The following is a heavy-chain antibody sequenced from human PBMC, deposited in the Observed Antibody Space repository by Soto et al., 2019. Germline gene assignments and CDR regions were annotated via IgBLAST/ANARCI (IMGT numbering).Heavy chain of an antibody. D-gene: IGHD6-25*01. V-gene: IGHV1-2*02. CDR3: ARDLGPSSDNDAFDI. CDR1: GYTLTSYS. J-gene: IGHJ3*02. Sequence: SVKVSCKTSGYTLTSYSIHWVRQAPGQGPEWMGWIHPNSGGTIYAQKFQGRVTMTRDMSMSTAYMELSRLRSDDTAVYYCARDLGPSSDNDAFDIWGQGTMVTVSS. CDR2: IHPNSGGT.